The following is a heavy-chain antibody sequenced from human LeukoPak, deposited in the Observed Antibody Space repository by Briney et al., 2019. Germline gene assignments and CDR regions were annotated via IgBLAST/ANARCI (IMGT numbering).Heavy chain of an antibody. D-gene: IGHD1-26*01. J-gene: IGHJ4*02. CDR3: ARDGPYSGSYN. V-gene: IGHV1-46*01. CDR1: GYTFTNHY. Sequence: GASVKVSCKASGYTFTNHYIHWVRQAPGQGLEWMGMINPSGGSTSYAQKFQGRVTMTRDTSTSTVYMELSSLRSEDTAVYYCARDGPYSGSYNWGQGTLVTVSS. CDR2: INPSGGST.